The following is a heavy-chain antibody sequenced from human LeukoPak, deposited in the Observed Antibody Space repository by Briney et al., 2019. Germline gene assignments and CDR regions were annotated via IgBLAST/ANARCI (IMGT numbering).Heavy chain of an antibody. V-gene: IGHV4-59*01. D-gene: IGHD3-10*01. CDR1: GGSISSYY. CDR3: ARAGVGRHSNWFDP. CDR2: IYYSGST. J-gene: IGHJ5*02. Sequence: SETLSLTCTVSGGSISSYYWSWIRQPPGKGLGWIGYIYYSGSTNYNPSLKSRVTISVDTSKNQFSLKLSSVTAADTAVYYCARAGVGRHSNWFDPWGQGTLVTVSS.